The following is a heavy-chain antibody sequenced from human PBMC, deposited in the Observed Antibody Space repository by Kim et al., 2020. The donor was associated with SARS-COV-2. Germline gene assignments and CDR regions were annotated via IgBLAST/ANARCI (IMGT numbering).Heavy chain of an antibody. D-gene: IGHD3-10*01. V-gene: IGHV1-18*01. CDR1: GYTFTSYS. J-gene: IGHJ6*02. Sequence: ASVKVSCRASGYTFTSYSISWVRQAPGQGLEWMGWISAYNGNTNYAQKLQGRVTMTTDTSTNTAYMELRSLRSDDTAVYYCAKATYYYAQITPGVHYYGMDVWGQGTTVTVSS. CDR2: ISAYNGNT. CDR3: AKATYYYAQITPGVHYYGMDV.